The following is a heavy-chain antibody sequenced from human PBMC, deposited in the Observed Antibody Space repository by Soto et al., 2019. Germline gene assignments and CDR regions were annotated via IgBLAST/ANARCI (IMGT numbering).Heavy chain of an antibody. CDR3: ARVDYGGNVYWYFDL. J-gene: IGHJ2*01. Sequence: APVKRARKGSGYTLTRDGCGWVRQATEQGLEWMGWISAYNGNTNYAQKLQGRVTMTTDTSTSTAYMELRSLRSDDTAVYYCARVDYGGNVYWYFDLWRRGTLVTGSS. CDR1: GYTLTRDG. D-gene: IGHD4-17*01. V-gene: IGHV1-18*01. CDR2: ISAYNGNT.